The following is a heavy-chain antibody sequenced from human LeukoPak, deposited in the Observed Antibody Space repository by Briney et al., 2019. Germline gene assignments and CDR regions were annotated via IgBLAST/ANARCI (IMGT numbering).Heavy chain of an antibody. Sequence: GGSLSLSCAASGFTFSSYSMNWVRQAPGKGLEWVSYISSSSSTIYYADSVKGRFTISRDNAKNSLYLQMNSLRAEDTAVYYCAREVVPDYWGQGTLVTVSS. D-gene: IGHD6-6*01. V-gene: IGHV3-48*01. CDR3: AREVVPDY. CDR1: GFTFSSYS. J-gene: IGHJ4*02. CDR2: ISSSSSTI.